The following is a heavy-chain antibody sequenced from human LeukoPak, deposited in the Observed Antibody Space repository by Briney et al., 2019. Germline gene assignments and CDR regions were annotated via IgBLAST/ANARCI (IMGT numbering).Heavy chain of an antibody. CDR1: GITFSGYG. J-gene: IGHJ4*02. D-gene: IGHD6-19*01. CDR3: AKDQGIAVAVDY. Sequence: GGSLRLSCAASGITFSGYGMHWVRQAPGKGLEWVAFIRYDGSNEYYADSVKGRFTISRDKSKNTLSLQMNGLRVEDTAVYYCAKDQGIAVAVDYWGQGTLVTVSS. CDR2: IRYDGSNE. V-gene: IGHV3-30*02.